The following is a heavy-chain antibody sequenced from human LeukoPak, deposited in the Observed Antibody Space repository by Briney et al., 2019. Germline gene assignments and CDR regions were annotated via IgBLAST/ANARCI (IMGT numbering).Heavy chain of an antibody. D-gene: IGHD2-15*01. CDR2: ISYSGST. J-gene: IGHJ4*02. CDR1: GGSICSYY. CDR3: ARHAGCSSDSCFSGFPDC. Sequence: SETLSLTCTVSGGSICSYYWSWIRQPPGKGLEWVGYISYSGSTKYNPSLKSRVSISVDTSKTQFSLKLSSVTAADTAVYYCARHAGCSSDSCFSGFPDCWGQGTLVTVSS. V-gene: IGHV4-59*08.